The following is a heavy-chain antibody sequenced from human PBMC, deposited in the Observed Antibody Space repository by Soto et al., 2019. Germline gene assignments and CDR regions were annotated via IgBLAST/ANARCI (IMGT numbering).Heavy chain of an antibody. J-gene: IGHJ4*02. D-gene: IGHD2-15*01. V-gene: IGHV4-31*03. CDR3: ARDGSRYCSGGSCDPLAPGY. CDR2: IYYSGTT. Sequence: PSETLSLTCTVSGDSISSGGYYWSWIRQHPGKGMDCIGFIYYSGTTYYNPSLESRVTISADTSENQFSLKVNSVTVADTAVYYCARDGSRYCSGGSCDPLAPGYWGQGTLVTVSS. CDR1: GDSISSGGYY.